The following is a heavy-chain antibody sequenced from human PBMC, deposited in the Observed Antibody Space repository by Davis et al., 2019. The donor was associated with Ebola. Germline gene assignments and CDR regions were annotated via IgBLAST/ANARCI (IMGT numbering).Heavy chain of an antibody. D-gene: IGHD5-12*01. CDR2: TYYSSKWYK. J-gene: IGHJ5*02. Sequence: HPQTPSLSSALSGDSPSTGGLISISQSPPPGLEWRGRTYYSSKWYKDYAAPVKSRITINLHTSNNQFSLQLNSGTPEDTAVYYCAHGWLRGGGVDPWGQGTPVTVSS. CDR1: GDSPSTGG. V-gene: IGHV6-1*01. CDR3: AHGWLRGGGVDP.